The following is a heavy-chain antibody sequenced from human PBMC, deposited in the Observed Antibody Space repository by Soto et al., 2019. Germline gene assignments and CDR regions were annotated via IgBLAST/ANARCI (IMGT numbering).Heavy chain of an antibody. J-gene: IGHJ4*02. CDR1: GGTFSSYA. Sequence: QVQLVQSGAEVKKPGSSVKVSCKASGGTFSSYAISWVRQAPGQGLEWMGGIIPIFGTANYAQKFQGRVRITPGDSTSTADTELSSLRSEDTAVYYCARDRPYCSGGSCYPGTFDYWGQGTLVTVSS. V-gene: IGHV1-69*05. D-gene: IGHD2-15*01. CDR3: ARDRPYCSGGSCYPGTFDY. CDR2: IIPIFGTA.